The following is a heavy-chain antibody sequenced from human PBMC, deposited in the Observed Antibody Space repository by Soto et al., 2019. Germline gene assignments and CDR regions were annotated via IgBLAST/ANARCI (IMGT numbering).Heavy chain of an antibody. Sequence: PSETLSLTCTVSGGSISSYYWSWIRQPPGKGLECIGYIYYSGNTNYSPSLKSRVTISVDTSKNQFSLNLSSVTAADTAVYYCTRLIRSRSYFDYWGQGTLVTVS. J-gene: IGHJ4*02. CDR3: TRLIRSRSYFDY. CDR2: IYYSGNT. D-gene: IGHD2-2*01. CDR1: GGSISSYY. V-gene: IGHV4-59*08.